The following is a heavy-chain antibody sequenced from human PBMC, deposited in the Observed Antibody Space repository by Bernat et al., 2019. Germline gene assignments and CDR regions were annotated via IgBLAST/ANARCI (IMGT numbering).Heavy chain of an antibody. CDR2: IYYSGST. CDR3: ARLLRGG. CDR1: GGSITTDNYY. Sequence: QLQLQESGPGLVKPSETLSLTCTVSGGSITTDNYYWGWIRQPPGKGLEWIGSIYYSGSTYYNPSLKSRVTISVDTSKNQFSLKLSSVTAADTAVYYCARLLRGGWGQGTLVTVSS. V-gene: IGHV4-39*01. J-gene: IGHJ4*02.